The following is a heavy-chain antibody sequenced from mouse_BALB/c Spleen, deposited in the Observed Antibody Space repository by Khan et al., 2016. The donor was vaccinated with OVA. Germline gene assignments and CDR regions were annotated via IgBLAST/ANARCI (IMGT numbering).Heavy chain of an antibody. Sequence: VQLQQSGPELVKPGASVKISCKASGYSFTGYFIHWVMQSHGKSLEWIGRINPHIGETFYNQKFRGKATLTVDESSSTAHMELRSLVSEDSAVYFCARIYGSDFDYWGQGTTLTVSS. CDR3: ARIYGSDFDY. CDR2: INPHIGET. V-gene: IGHV1-20*02. J-gene: IGHJ2*01. D-gene: IGHD1-1*01. CDR1: GYSFTGYF.